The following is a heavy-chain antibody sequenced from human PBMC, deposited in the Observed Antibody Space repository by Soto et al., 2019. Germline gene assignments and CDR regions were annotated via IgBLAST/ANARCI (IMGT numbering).Heavy chain of an antibody. Sequence: QVQVVQSGAEEKKPGASVKVSCKASGFTFSSHAIHWVRQAPGQRLEWMGWINAGNGNTKYSQKFQGRVTITRDISANTAYMELSSLRSEDTAVYYCARGSGSYFPDFDYWGQGTRVTVSS. CDR1: GFTFSSHA. J-gene: IGHJ4*02. V-gene: IGHV1-3*05. CDR3: ARGSGSYFPDFDY. CDR2: INAGNGNT. D-gene: IGHD1-26*01.